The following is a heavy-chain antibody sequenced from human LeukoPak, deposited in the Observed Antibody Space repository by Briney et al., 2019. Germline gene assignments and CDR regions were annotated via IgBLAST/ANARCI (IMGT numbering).Heavy chain of an antibody. D-gene: IGHD3-9*01. Sequence: ASVKVSCKASGYTFTGYYMHWVRQAPGRGLECMGWINPNSGGTNYAQKFQGRVTMTRDTSISTAYMELSRLRSDDTAVYYCARDMLRRYFDWPRFDYWGQGTLVTVSS. J-gene: IGHJ4*02. V-gene: IGHV1-2*02. CDR2: INPNSGGT. CDR3: ARDMLRRYFDWPRFDY. CDR1: GYTFTGYY.